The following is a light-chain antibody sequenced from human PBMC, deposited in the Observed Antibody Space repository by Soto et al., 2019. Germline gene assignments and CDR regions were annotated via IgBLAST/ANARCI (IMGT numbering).Light chain of an antibody. Sequence: QPALTQPASVSGSPGQSITISCTGTSSDVGGYNYVSWYQQHPGKAPKFMIYEVSNRPSGVSNRFSGSKSGNTASLTISGLQAEDEADYYCSSYTSSSTWVFGGGTKLTVL. CDR2: EVS. V-gene: IGLV2-14*01. CDR1: SSDVGGYNY. J-gene: IGLJ3*02. CDR3: SSYTSSSTWV.